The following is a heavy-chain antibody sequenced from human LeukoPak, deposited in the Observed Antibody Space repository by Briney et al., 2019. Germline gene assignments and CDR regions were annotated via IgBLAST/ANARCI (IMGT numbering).Heavy chain of an antibody. Sequence: SQTLSLTCAISGDSVSSNSATWNWIRQSPSRGLEWLGRTYYRSKWYYDYAVSVRSRVTINPDPSKNQFSLQLNSVTPEDTAVYYCARDLSSGLGDFGYWGQGTLVTVSS. CDR3: ARDLSSGLGDFGY. CDR1: GDSVSSNSAT. J-gene: IGHJ4*02. D-gene: IGHD3-16*01. CDR2: TYYRSKWYY. V-gene: IGHV6-1*01.